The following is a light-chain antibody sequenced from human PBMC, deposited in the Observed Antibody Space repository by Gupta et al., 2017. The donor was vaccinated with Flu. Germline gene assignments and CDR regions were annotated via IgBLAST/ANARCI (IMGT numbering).Light chain of an antibody. CDR1: SSNIGSNN. J-gene: IGLJ3*02. CDR2: IIN. Sequence: QSVLTQPPSASGTPGQRVTISCSGSSSNIGSNNVNCYQQLPGPAPNLLIYIINQRPSGVPDRFSGSKSGTSASLAISGLQSEDEADYYCAAWDDSLNGRVFGVGTKLTVL. V-gene: IGLV1-44*01. CDR3: AAWDDSLNGRV.